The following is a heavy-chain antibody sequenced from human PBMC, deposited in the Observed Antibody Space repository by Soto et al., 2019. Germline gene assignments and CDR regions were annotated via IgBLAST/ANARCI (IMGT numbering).Heavy chain of an antibody. CDR1: GYTFTSYD. CDR3: VRVAHDYSNYGVYY. J-gene: IGHJ4*02. Sequence: QVQLVQSGAEVKKPGALVKVSCKASGYTFTSYDINWVRQATGQGLEWMGWMNPNSGNTGYAQKFQDRVTMTRNTSISTAYMELSNLRTEDTAVYYWVRVAHDYSNYGVYYWGQGTLVTVSS. V-gene: IGHV1-8*01. CDR2: MNPNSGNT. D-gene: IGHD4-4*01.